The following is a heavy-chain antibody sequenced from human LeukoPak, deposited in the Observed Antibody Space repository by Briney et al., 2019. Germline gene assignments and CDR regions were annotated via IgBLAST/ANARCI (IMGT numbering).Heavy chain of an antibody. CDR3: ARDRAPGSGSYAAFDI. Sequence: PGGSLRLSCAASGFTFSSYSMNWVRQAPGKGLEWVSSISSSSSYIYYADSVKGRFTISRDNAKNSLYLQMNSLRAEDTAVYYCARDRAPGSGSYAAFDIWGQGTMVTVSS. CDR1: GFTFSSYS. D-gene: IGHD3-10*01. V-gene: IGHV3-21*01. J-gene: IGHJ3*02. CDR2: ISSSSSYI.